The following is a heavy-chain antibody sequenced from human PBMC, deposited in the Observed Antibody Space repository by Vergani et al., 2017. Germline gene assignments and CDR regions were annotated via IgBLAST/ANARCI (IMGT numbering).Heavy chain of an antibody. CDR3: ARDVPMYYDFIAPTDAFDI. J-gene: IGHJ3*02. CDR1: GFTFSSYG. CDR2: IWYDGSNK. V-gene: IGHV3-33*01. Sequence: QVQLVESGGGVVQPGRSLRLSCAASGFTFSSYGMHWVRQAPGKGLEWVAVIWYDGSNKYYADSVKGRFTISRDNSKNTLYLQMNSLRAEDTAVYYCARDVPMYYDFIAPTDAFDIWGQGTMVTVSS. D-gene: IGHD3-3*01.